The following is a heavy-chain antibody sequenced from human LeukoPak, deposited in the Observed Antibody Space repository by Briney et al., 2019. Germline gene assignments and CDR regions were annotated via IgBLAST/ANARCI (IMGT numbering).Heavy chain of an antibody. CDR2: ISSSGSTI. Sequence: GGSLRLSCAASGFTFSDYYMSWIRQAPGKGLEWVSYISSSGSTIYYADSVKGRFTISRDNAKNSLYLQMNSLRAEDTAVYYCAREGGIVVVIQYYFDYWGLGTLVTVSS. CDR1: GFTFSDYY. V-gene: IGHV3-11*04. CDR3: AREGGIVVVIQYYFDY. D-gene: IGHD3-22*01. J-gene: IGHJ4*02.